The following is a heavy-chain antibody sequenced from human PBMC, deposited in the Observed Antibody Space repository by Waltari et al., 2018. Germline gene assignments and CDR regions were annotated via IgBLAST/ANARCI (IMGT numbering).Heavy chain of an antibody. CDR1: AFTTGKYGDYA. Sequence: EVQVVESGGGLEQPGRSLRHPCTTSAFTTGKYGDYARTWVRQAPGKGVEEVGLIRTRAKGWTSEYAASVKGSFATSRDESKNIADLKMDSLKIEDTAMYDCSYDVVGYRWGQGTMVTVSS. D-gene: IGHD2-15*01. V-gene: IGHV3-49*04. CDR2: IRTRAKGWTS. CDR3: SYDVVGYR. J-gene: IGHJ4*02.